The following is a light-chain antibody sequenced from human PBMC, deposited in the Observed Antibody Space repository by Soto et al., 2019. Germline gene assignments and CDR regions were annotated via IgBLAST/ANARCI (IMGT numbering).Light chain of an antibody. CDR1: SSDVGGCNY. CDR3: SSYTTSTTDV. V-gene: IGLV2-14*01. CDR2: EVS. Sequence: QSLLTQPASVSVSPGQSITISCTGTSSDVGGCNYVSWYQQHPGKAPKLMIYEVSYRPSGVSHRFSGSKSGNTASVTISGLQAEDEADYYCSSYTTSTTDVFGTGTKVTVL. J-gene: IGLJ1*01.